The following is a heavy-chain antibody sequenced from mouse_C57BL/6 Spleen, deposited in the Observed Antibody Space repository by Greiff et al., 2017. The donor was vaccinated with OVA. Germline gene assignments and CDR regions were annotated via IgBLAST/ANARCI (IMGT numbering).Heavy chain of an antibody. V-gene: IGHV5-16*01. D-gene: IGHD2-3*01. J-gene: IGHJ1*03. Sequence: EVKLVESEGGLVQPGSSMKLSCTASGFTFSDYYMAWVRQVPEKGLEWVANINYDGSSTYYLDSLKSRFIISRDNAKNILYLQMSSLKSEDTATYYCARDGYYGRWYFDVWGTGTTVTVSS. CDR1: GFTFSDYY. CDR3: ARDGYYGRWYFDV. CDR2: INYDGSST.